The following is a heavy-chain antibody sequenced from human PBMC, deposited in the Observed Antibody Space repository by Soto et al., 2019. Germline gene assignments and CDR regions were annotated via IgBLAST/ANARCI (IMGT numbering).Heavy chain of an antibody. V-gene: IGHV1-69*13. CDR2: SIPIFGTA. Sequence: GAAVKVSCKGCGWTFSSYGISWGRQAPGQGLEWMGGSIPIFGTANYAQKFQGRVTITADESTSTAYMELSSLRSEDTAVYYCARGRYSYGSNYYYGMDVWGQGTTVTVSS. CDR3: ARGRYSYGSNYYYGMDV. D-gene: IGHD5-18*01. CDR1: GWTFSSYG. J-gene: IGHJ6*02.